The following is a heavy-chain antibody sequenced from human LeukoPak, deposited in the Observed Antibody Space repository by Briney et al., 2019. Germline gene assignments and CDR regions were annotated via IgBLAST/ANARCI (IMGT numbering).Heavy chain of an antibody. D-gene: IGHD3-22*01. CDR3: AREVDRGYYERIDY. J-gene: IGHJ4*02. V-gene: IGHV4-59*01. Sequence: SETLSLTCTVSGGSISSYYWSWIRQPPGKGLEWIGYIYNSGSTNYNPSLKSRVSISVDTSKTQFSLKLSSVTAADTAVYYCAREVDRGYYERIDYWGQGTLVTVSS. CDR1: GGSISSYY. CDR2: IYNSGST.